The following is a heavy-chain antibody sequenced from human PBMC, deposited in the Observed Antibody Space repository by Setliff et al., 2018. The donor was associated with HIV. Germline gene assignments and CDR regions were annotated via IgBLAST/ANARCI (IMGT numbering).Heavy chain of an antibody. J-gene: IGHJ5*01. D-gene: IGHD3-10*01. Sequence: GASVKVSCKTSGYTFINYDINWVRQATGQGLEWMGWMNPNSSNSGYAQNFQGRVTMTLDTSISTAYMELSSLTSEDTAVYYCTRGRHSQTAGAIKFAFWGQGSRVTVSS. V-gene: IGHV1-8*02. CDR1: GYTFINYD. CDR3: TRGRHSQTAGAIKFAF. CDR2: MNPNSSNS.